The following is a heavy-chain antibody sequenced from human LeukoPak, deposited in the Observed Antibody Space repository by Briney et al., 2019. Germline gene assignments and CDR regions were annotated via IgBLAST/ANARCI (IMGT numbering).Heavy chain of an antibody. V-gene: IGHV3-23*01. Sequence: PGGSLRLSCAASGFTFSSYSMNWARQAPGKGLQWLSAISGSGDSTYYAGSVKGRFTISRDNSKNTLYLQMDSLRAEDTAIYYCAKDREVGASTAWDYWGQGTLVTVSS. J-gene: IGHJ4*02. CDR2: ISGSGDST. CDR1: GFTFSSYS. D-gene: IGHD1-26*01. CDR3: AKDREVGASTAWDY.